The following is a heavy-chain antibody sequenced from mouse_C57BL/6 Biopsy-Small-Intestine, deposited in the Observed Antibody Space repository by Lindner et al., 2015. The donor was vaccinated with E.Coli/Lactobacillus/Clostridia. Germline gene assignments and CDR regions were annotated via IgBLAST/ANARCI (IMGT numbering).Heavy chain of an antibody. V-gene: IGHV1-18*01. D-gene: IGHD1-1*01. J-gene: IGHJ4*01. CDR1: GYTFTDYN. CDR3: ARCGSSSYYYAMDY. CDR2: INPNNGGT. Sequence: VQLQESGPELVKPGASVKIPCKASGYTFTDYNMDWVKQSHGKSLEWIGDINPNNGGTIYNQKFKGKATLTVNKSSSTAYMELRSLTSEDSAVYYCARCGSSSYYYAMDYWGQGTSVTVSS.